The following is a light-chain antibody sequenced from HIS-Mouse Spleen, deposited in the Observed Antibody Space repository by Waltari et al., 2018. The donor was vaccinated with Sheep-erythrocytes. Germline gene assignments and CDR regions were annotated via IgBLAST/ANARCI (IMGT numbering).Light chain of an antibody. J-gene: IGLJ3*02. CDR3: CSYAGSSTPWV. CDR2: EGS. CDR1: SSDVGSYNL. Sequence: QSALTQPASVSGSPGQSITISCTGTSSDVGSYNLVPWYQQHPGKAPKLMIYEGSKRASGVSNRFSGSKSGNTASLTISGLQAEYEADYYCCSYAGSSTPWVFGGGTKLTFL. V-gene: IGLV2-23*01.